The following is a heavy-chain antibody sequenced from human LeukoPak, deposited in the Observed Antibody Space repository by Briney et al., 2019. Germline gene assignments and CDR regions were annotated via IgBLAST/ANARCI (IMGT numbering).Heavy chain of an antibody. CDR1: GVSFSGYY. Sequence: SETLSLTCAVYGVSFSGYYWSWIRQPPGKGLEWIGEINHSGSTNYNPSLKSRVTISVDTSKNQFSLKLSSVTAADTAVYYCARGVYDFWSGYNWFDPWGQGTLVTVSS. V-gene: IGHV4-34*01. CDR3: ARGVYDFWSGYNWFDP. D-gene: IGHD3-3*01. J-gene: IGHJ5*02. CDR2: INHSGST.